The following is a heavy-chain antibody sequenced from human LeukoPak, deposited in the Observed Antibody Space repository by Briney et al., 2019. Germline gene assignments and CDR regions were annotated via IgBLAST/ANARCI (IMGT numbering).Heavy chain of an antibody. Sequence: GGSLRLSCAASGFTFSSYSVNWVRQAPGKGLEWVSSISSSSSYIYYADSVKGRLTISRDNAKNSQYLQMNSLRAEDTAVYYCARDASGDFSGMDVWGKGTTVTVSS. CDR2: ISSSSSYI. V-gene: IGHV3-21*01. J-gene: IGHJ6*04. CDR1: GFTFSSYS. D-gene: IGHD3-3*01. CDR3: ARDASGDFSGMDV.